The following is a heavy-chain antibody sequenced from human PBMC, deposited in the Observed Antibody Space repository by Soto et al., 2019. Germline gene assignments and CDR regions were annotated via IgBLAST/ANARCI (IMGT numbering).Heavy chain of an antibody. CDR3: ARGPADSDVPRWDY. CDR2: INLRGGTT. D-gene: IGHD2-21*02. Sequence: QVQLMQSGAEVRKPGASVRLSCETSGYNFNQYYIHWVRQAPVQGLEWMGIINLRGGTTEYAHKFRGRVTVTGDTSTSTAYMELRSLRSEDTAIYFCARGPADSDVPRWDYWGQGTLVTVSS. CDR1: GYNFNQYY. J-gene: IGHJ4*02. V-gene: IGHV1-46*02.